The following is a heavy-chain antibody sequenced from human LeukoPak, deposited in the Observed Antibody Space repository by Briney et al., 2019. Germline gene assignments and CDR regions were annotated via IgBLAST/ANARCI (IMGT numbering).Heavy chain of an antibody. J-gene: IGHJ4*02. V-gene: IGHV1-18*01. Sequence: SVKVSCKASGGTFSSYAISSVRQAPGQGLGWMGWISASNGNTNYAQKLQGRVTMTTDTSTSTAYMELRSLRSDDTAVYYCARCSMIRLGGVIPDPLSYWGQGGLVSVCS. CDR3: ARCSMIRLGGVIPDPLSY. CDR1: GGTFSSYA. CDR2: ISASNGNT. D-gene: IGHD3-16*01.